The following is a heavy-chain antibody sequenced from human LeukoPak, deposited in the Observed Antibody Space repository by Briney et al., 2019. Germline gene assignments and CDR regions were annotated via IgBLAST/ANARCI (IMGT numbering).Heavy chain of an antibody. Sequence: SETLSLTCTVSGGSISSYYWSWIRQPPGKGLEWIGYIYYSGSTNYNPSLKSRVTISVDTSKNQFSLKLSSVTAADTAVYYCARVSMDCTNGVCYYYYYYYMDVWGKGTTVTVSS. D-gene: IGHD2-8*01. J-gene: IGHJ6*03. CDR3: ARVSMDCTNGVCYYYYYYYMDV. CDR2: IYYSGST. CDR1: GGSISSYY. V-gene: IGHV4-59*12.